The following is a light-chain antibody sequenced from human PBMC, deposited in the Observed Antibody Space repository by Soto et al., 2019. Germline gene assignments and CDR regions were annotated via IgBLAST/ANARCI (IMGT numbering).Light chain of an antibody. V-gene: IGKV3-20*01. J-gene: IGKJ2*01. CDR3: QQYPGYS. CDR2: GAS. CDR1: QSVSSSY. Sequence: EMVLTKSPGTLYLSPGERATLSCRASQSVSSSYLAWYQQKPGQAPRVLIYGASSRATGIPDMFSGSGSGTDFNLTISRLYPEDFAVYYCQQYPGYSVGQGTKIEIK.